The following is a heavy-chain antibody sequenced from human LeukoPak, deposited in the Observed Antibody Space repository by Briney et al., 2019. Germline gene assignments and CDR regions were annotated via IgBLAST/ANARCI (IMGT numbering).Heavy chain of an antibody. CDR2: INWNGGST. J-gene: IGHJ3*02. V-gene: IGHV3-20*04. Sequence: GGSLRLSCAASGFTFDDYGMSWVRQAPGKGLEWVSGINWNGGSTGYADSVKGRFTISRDNAKNSLYLQMNSLRAEDTALYYCAREVGCSSTSCHDAFDIWDQGTMVTVSS. CDR3: AREVGCSSTSCHDAFDI. D-gene: IGHD2-2*01. CDR1: GFTFDDYG.